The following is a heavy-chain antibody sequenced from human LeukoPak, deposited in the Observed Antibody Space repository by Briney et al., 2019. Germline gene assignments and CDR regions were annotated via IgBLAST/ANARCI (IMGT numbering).Heavy chain of an antibody. J-gene: IGHJ4*02. CDR3: AISFGRLEAGGTPFDS. Sequence: SDTLSLTCTVSGGSISNYYWGWTRQPPGKGLEWIGNIFYSGSTYYSPPLKSRVTISLDTSRNQSSLKLHSVTAAGTALYYWAISFGRLEAGGTPFDSWGQGTLVTVSS. CDR2: IFYSGST. V-gene: IGHV4-59*04. D-gene: IGHD6-13*01. CDR1: GGSISNYY.